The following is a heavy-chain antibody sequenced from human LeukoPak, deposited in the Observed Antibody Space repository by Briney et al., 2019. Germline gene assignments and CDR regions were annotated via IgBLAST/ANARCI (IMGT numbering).Heavy chain of an antibody. CDR2: IKSDGST. J-gene: IGHJ1*01. Sequence: GGSLRLSCVASGFTFSSYWMHWVRQAPGKGLVWVSRIKSDGSTNYADSVKSRFTISRDNAKNTVSLQMNSLRAEDTGVYFCARAPSEIGGYYPEYFRHWGQGTLVTVSS. D-gene: IGHD3-22*01. CDR3: ARAPSEIGGYYPEYFRH. V-gene: IGHV3-74*01. CDR1: GFTFSSYW.